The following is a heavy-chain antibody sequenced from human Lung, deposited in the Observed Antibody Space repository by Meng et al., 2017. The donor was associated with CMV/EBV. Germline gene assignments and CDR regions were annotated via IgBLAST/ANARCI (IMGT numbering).Heavy chain of an antibody. CDR1: GFSFHDYG. CDR3: AKDRGDDSNFLLDS. D-gene: IGHD3-16*01. V-gene: IGHV3-23*01. J-gene: IGHJ4*02. Sequence: GXXEISCAGSGFSFHDYGMRWVRQVPGQGLEWLSGISGSDGRTYYAESIKVRFTISRDKSKNTIYLQMDNLRAEDTAVYYCAKDRGDDSNFLLDSWGQGXLVTVSS. CDR2: ISGSDGRT.